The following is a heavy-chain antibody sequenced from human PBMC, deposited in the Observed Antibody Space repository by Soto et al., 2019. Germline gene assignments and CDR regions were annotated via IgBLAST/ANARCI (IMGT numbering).Heavy chain of an antibody. V-gene: IGHV5-10-1*01. CDR3: AREIPFGTSCYLSDCRGNWFDP. CDR1: GYSFTSYW. Sequence: GESLKISCKGAGYSFTSYWISWVRQKTGKGLEWMGRIDPSDSYTNYSPSFQGHVTISADKSISTAYLQWSSLKASDTAVYYCAREIPFGTSCYLSDCRGNWFDPWGQGTLVTVSS. CDR2: IDPSDSYT. D-gene: IGHD2-2*01. J-gene: IGHJ5*02.